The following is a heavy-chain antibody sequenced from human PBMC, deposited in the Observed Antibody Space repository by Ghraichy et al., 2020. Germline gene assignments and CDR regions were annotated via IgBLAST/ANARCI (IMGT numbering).Heavy chain of an antibody. D-gene: IGHD2-15*01. J-gene: IGHJ4*02. CDR1: GFTFSSYA. CDR2: ISGSGGST. V-gene: IGHV3-23*01. CDR3: PVVAATLTGYYFDY. Sequence: LSLTCAASGFTFSSYAMSWVRQAPGKGLEWVSAISGSGGSTYYADSVKGRFTISRDNSKNTLYLQMNSLRAEDTAVYYCPVVAATLTGYYFDYWGQGTLVTVSS.